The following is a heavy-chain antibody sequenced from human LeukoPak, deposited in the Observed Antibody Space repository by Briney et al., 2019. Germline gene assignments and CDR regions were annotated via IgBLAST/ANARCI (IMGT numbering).Heavy chain of an antibody. D-gene: IGHD1-26*01. CDR2: IKQDGSEK. Sequence: AGGSLRLSCAASGFTFSSYGMHWVRQAPGKGLEWVANIKQDGSEKYYVDSVKGRFTISRDNAKNSLYLQMNSLRAEDTAVYYCARVRSGSYYSGAFDIWGQGTMVTVSS. CDR1: GFTFSSYG. CDR3: ARVRSGSYYSGAFDI. J-gene: IGHJ3*02. V-gene: IGHV3-7*01.